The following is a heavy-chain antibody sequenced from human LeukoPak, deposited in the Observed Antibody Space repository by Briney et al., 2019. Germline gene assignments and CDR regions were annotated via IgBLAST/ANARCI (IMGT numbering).Heavy chain of an antibody. CDR3: AREGPRKYYYFWWGFDY. Sequence: SETLSLTCAVYGGSFSGYYWSWIRQPPGKGLEWIGEINHSGSTNYNPSLKSRVTISVDTSKNQFSLKLSSVSAADTAVYYYAREGPRKYYYFWWGFDYCGQGTLVTVSS. CDR2: INHSGST. D-gene: IGHD3-3*01. V-gene: IGHV4-34*01. J-gene: IGHJ4*02. CDR1: GGSFSGYY.